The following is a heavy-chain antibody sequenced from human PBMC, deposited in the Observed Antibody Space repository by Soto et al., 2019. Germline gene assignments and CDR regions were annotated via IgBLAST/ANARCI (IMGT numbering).Heavy chain of an antibody. CDR2: MYWDDDK. J-gene: IGHJ4*02. CDR3: AHIVVAGLGYYFDY. Sequence: QITLKESGPTLVKPTQTLTLTCTFSGFSLSSTRMAVGWIRQPPGKALEWLALMYWDDDKRYRPFLKSRLTITKYTSRNQVVLTMSNMDPVDTGRYYCAHIVVAGLGYYFDYWVQGTLVTVSS. D-gene: IGHD6-19*01. V-gene: IGHV2-5*02. CDR1: GFSLSSTRMA.